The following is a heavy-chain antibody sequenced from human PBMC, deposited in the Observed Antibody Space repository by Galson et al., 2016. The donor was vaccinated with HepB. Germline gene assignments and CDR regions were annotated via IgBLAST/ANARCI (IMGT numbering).Heavy chain of an antibody. J-gene: IGHJ3*01. CDR3: ARVAGFSSSWYGDNNNNDAFDV. Sequence: SVKVSCKASGYTLVKYGLTWVRQAPGQGPEWMGWISAHHGNTNYAQRLQGRVTMTTETSTNTAYLELRSLRFDDTGIYYCARVAGFSSSWYGDNNNNDAFDVWGQGTMVIVSS. D-gene: IGHD3-10*01. CDR1: GYTLVKYG. V-gene: IGHV1-18*01. CDR2: ISAHHGNT.